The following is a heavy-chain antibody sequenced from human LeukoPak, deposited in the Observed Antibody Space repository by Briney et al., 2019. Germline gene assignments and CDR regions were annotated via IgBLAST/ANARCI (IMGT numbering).Heavy chain of an antibody. V-gene: IGHV3-21*01. CDR3: ARGDILTDAFDI. D-gene: IGHD3-9*01. CDR2: ISSSSSYI. J-gene: IGHJ3*02. Sequence: GESLKISCAASGFTFSSYSMNWVRQAPGKGLEWVSSISSSSSYIYYADSVKGRFTISRDNAKNSLYLQMNSLRAEDTAVYYCARGDILTDAFDIWGQGTMVTVSS. CDR1: GFTFSSYS.